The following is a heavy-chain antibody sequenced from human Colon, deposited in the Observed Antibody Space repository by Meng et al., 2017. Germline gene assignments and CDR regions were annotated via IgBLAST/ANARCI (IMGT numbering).Heavy chain of an antibody. J-gene: IGHJ4*02. CDR2: INQSGTT. D-gene: IGHD3-10*01. V-gene: IGHV4-34*02. CDR3: ARDWGSGTPY. CDR1: GESFSGYY. Sequence: QGQLQQWGAGLLEPSETLSLTCAVYGESFSGYYWTWVRQPPGKGLEWIGEINQSGTTNYNPSLKSRVSISADKSKNQFSLKLSSVTAADTAVYYCARDWGSGTPYWGQGTLVTVSS.